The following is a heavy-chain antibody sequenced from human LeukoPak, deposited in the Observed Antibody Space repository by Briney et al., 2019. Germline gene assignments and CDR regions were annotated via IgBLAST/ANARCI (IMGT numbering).Heavy chain of an antibody. J-gene: IGHJ4*02. CDR3: KMGDGSPPLGQ. CDR1: GFTFSNYV. Sequence: GGSLRLSCAASGFTFSNYVLGWVRQAPGKGLQWVSAISGSGGSTYYADSVKGRFTISRDNSGNTLYLQMNSLRAEDTAVYYCKMGDGSPPLGQWGQGTLITVSS. V-gene: IGHV3-23*01. D-gene: IGHD5-24*01. CDR2: ISGSGGST.